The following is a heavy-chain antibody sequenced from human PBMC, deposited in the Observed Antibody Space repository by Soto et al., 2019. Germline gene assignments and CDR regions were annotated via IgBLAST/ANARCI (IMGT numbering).Heavy chain of an antibody. CDR2: INSDGSST. CDR3: ARVETCSSTSCYSVFDY. Sequence: EVQLVESRGGLVQPGGSLRLSCAASGFTFSSYWMHWVRQAPGKGLVWVSRINSDGSSTTYADSVKGRFTISRDNAKNTLYLQMNRLRAEDTAVYYCARVETCSSTSCYSVFDYWGQGTLVTVSS. V-gene: IGHV3-74*03. CDR1: GFTFSSYW. D-gene: IGHD2-2*01. J-gene: IGHJ4*02.